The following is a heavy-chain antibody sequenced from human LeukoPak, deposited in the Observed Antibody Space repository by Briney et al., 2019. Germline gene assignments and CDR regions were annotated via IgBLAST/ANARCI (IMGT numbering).Heavy chain of an antibody. CDR2: ISGSGGST. D-gene: IGHD6-19*01. CDR1: GFTFSSYA. V-gene: IGHV3-23*01. CDR3: ASDSSSGWYSESEDYYYGMDV. J-gene: IGHJ6*02. Sequence: GGSLRLSCAASGFTFSSYAMSWVRQAPGKGLEWVSAISGSGGSTYYADSVKGRFTISRDNSKNTLYLQMNSLRAEDTAVYYCASDSSSGWYSESEDYYYGMDVWGQGTTVTVSS.